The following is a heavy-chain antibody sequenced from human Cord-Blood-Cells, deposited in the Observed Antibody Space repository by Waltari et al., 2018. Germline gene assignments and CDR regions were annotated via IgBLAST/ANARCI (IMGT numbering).Heavy chain of an antibody. CDR1: GFTCRSHA. CDR3: AKDSAGATDY. D-gene: IGHD1-26*01. Sequence: EVQVVESGGGFVQHGGYLRLSCAASGFTCRSHAMSWVRPAPGKGLKWVSAISGSGGSTYYADSVKGRFTISRDNSKNTLYLQMNSLRAEDTAVYYCAKDSAGATDYWGQGTLVTVAS. V-gene: IGHV3-23*04. CDR2: ISGSGGST. J-gene: IGHJ4*02.